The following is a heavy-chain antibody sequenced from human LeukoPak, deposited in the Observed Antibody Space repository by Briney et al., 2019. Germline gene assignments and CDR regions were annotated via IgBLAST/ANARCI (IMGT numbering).Heavy chain of an antibody. D-gene: IGHD3-22*01. CDR1: GYTFANYY. V-gene: IGHV1-46*01. Sequence: ASVKVSCKSSGYTFANYYLHWVRQAPGQGLEWMGIINPVGGSTTYTQKFQGRVTMTRDTSTSTIYMDLSSLRSEDTAVYYCARDLGYYYDSSGYYANWGQGTLVTVSS. J-gene: IGHJ4*02. CDR3: ARDLGYYYDSSGYYAN. CDR2: INPVGGST.